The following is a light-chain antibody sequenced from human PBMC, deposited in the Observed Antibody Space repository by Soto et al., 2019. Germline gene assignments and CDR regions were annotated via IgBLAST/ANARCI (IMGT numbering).Light chain of an antibody. V-gene: IGLV2-8*01. CDR3: SSYAGTNIPVM. CDR2: DVT. J-gene: IGLJ3*02. CDR1: ISDVGGYNF. Sequence: QSVLTQPPSASGSPGQSVTISCTGSISDVGGYNFVSWYQQHQGNAPKLMIYDVTERPSGVPDRFSGSKSGNTASLTVSGLQADDEADYYCSSYAGTNIPVMFGGGTKLTVL.